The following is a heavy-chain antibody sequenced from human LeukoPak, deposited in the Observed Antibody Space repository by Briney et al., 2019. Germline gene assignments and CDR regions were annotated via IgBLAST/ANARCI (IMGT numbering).Heavy chain of an antibody. CDR3: ARDWGTHFDY. CDR2: IYYSGST. D-gene: IGHD7-27*01. J-gene: IGHJ4*02. CDR1: GGSISSGGSR. V-gene: IGHV4-31*03. Sequence: SQTLSLTCNVSGGSISSGGSRWSWIRQHPGKGLEWIGYIYYSGSTYYNPSLESRLTMSVDTSKNQFSLHLTSVTAADTAVYYCARDWGTHFDYWGQGTLVTVSS.